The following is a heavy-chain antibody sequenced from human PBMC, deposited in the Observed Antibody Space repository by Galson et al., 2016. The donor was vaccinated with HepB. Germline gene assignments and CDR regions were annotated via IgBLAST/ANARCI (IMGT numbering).Heavy chain of an antibody. V-gene: IGHV3-48*04. CDR2: ISGLSTTI. Sequence: SLRLSCAASGFDFSSHSMNWVRLVPGKGLEWISYISGLSTTIHLADSVKGRFTTSRDNAKKSMYLQMNSLRGEDTALYYCARDNSYYGMDVWGQGTTVIVSS. CDR1: GFDFSSHS. CDR3: ARDNSYYGMDV. J-gene: IGHJ6*02.